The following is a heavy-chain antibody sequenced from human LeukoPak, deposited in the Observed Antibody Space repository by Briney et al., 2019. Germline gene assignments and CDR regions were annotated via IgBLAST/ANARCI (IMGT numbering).Heavy chain of an antibody. V-gene: IGHV3-23*01. Sequence: PGGSLRLSCAASGFTFSSYAMDWVRQAPGRGLEWVSAVSGSGGATYYADSVQGRFTVSRDNSKNTQYLQMNSLRAEDTALYYCARKAAPTSGYDYWGQGSLVTVSS. CDR1: GFTFSSYA. J-gene: IGHJ4*02. CDR2: VSGSGGAT. D-gene: IGHD5-18*01. CDR3: ARKAAPTSGYDY.